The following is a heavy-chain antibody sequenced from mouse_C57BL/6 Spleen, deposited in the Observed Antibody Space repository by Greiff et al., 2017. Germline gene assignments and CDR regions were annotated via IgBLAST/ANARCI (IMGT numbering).Heavy chain of an antibody. V-gene: IGHV1-66*01. J-gene: IGHJ4*01. CDR3: AVGAYAMDY. CDR1: GYSFTSYY. Sequence: QVQLQQSGPELVKPGASVKISCKASGYSFTSYYIHWVKQRPGQGLEWIGWIYPGSGNTKYIEKFKGKATLTADTSSSTAYMQLSSLTSEDSAVYYCAVGAYAMDYWGQGTSVTVSS. CDR2: IYPGSGNT.